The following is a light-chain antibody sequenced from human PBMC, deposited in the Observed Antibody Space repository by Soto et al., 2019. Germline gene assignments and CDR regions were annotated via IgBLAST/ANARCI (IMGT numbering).Light chain of an antibody. CDR3: QQHNDWPPST. V-gene: IGKV3-15*01. Sequence: ETLLTQSPATLSVSPGERATLSCRASQSVRDNLAWYQQKPGQAPRLLIYGASTRAPGIPDRFSGSGFGTDLSLTISSLQSEDFAVYYCQQHNDWPPSTFGQGTKLEIK. CDR1: QSVRDN. J-gene: IGKJ2*01. CDR2: GAS.